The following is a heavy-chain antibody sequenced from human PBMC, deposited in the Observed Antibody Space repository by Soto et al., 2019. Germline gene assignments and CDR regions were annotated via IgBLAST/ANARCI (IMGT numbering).Heavy chain of an antibody. Sequence: PGGSLRLSCAASGFTFSSYWMIWVRQAPGKGLEWVANIKQDGSEKYYVDSVKGRFTISRDNAKNSLYLQMNSLRAEDTAVYYCARTINYDFWSGYYIPWFDPWGQGTLVTVSS. CDR3: ARTINYDFWSGYYIPWFDP. J-gene: IGHJ5*02. CDR1: GFTFSSYW. D-gene: IGHD3-3*01. CDR2: IKQDGSEK. V-gene: IGHV3-7*01.